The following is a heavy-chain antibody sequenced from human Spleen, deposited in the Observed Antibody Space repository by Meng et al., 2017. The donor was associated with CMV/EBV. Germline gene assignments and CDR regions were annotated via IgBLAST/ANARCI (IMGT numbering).Heavy chain of an antibody. Sequence: GESLKISCAASGFTFSSYAMHWVRQAPGKGLEWVAVISYDGSNKYYADSVKGRFTISRDNSKNTLYLQMNSLRAEDTAVYYCARGLLEWFIYDGMDVWGQGTTVTVSS. V-gene: IGHV3-30*04. CDR3: ARGLLEWFIYDGMDV. CDR2: ISYDGSNK. D-gene: IGHD3-3*01. J-gene: IGHJ6*02. CDR1: GFTFSSYA.